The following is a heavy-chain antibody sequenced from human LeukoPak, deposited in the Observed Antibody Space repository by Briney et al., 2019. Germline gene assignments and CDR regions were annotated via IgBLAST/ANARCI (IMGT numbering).Heavy chain of an antibody. CDR1: GYTFTSYY. V-gene: IGHV1-46*01. CDR3: ARDKTQILWFGELLNPSFFDY. Sequence: ASVKVSCKASGYTFTSYYMHWVRQAPGQGLEWMGIINPSGGSTSYAQKFQGRVTMTRDMSTSTVYMELSSLRSEDTAVYYCARDKTQILWFGELLNPSFFDYWGQGTLVTVSS. D-gene: IGHD3-10*01. CDR2: INPSGGST. J-gene: IGHJ4*02.